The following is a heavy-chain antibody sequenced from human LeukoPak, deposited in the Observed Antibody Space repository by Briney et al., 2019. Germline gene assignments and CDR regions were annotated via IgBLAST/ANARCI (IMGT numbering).Heavy chain of an antibody. CDR2: IYYSGST. D-gene: IGHD3-16*02. CDR1: GGTVSSGGYY. CDR3: ARVGIAFGGVIVSQYNFAS. V-gene: IGHV4-61*08. J-gene: IGHJ4*02. Sequence: SETLSLTCTVSGGTVSSGGYYWSWIRQPSGRGLEWIGSIYYSGSTNYNPSLKSRVTISVDTSNNQFSLKLSSVNAADTAVYYCARVGIAFGGVIVSQYNFASWGQGTLVTVSS.